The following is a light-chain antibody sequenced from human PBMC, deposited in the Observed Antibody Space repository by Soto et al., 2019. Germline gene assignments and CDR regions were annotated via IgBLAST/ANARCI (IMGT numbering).Light chain of an antibody. CDR2: GAS. J-gene: IGKJ4*01. CDR1: QSLSNTY. V-gene: IGKV3D-7*01. CDR3: HQDFDLPLN. Sequence: EIVMTQARVTLSLSPGETATLSCRASQSLSNTYISWYQQKPGQAPRLLIYGASTRATGIPARFSGSGSGTDFTLTISSLQPEDFALYYSHQDFDLPLNFGGGTKVDIK.